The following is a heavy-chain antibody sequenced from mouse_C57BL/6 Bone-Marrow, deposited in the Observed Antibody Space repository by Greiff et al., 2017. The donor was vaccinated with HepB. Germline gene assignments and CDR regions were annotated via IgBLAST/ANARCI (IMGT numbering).Heavy chain of an antibody. J-gene: IGHJ2*01. CDR1: GYTFTSYW. Sequence: QVQLQQPGAELVRPGSSVKLSCKASGYTFTSYWMDWVKQRPGQGLEWIGNIYPSDSETHYNQKFKDKATLTVDKSSSTAYMQLSSLTSEDSAVYYCARSHTEVAGIDYWGQGTTLTVSS. CDR3: ARSHTEVAGIDY. CDR2: IYPSDSET. V-gene: IGHV1-61*01. D-gene: IGHD1-1*01.